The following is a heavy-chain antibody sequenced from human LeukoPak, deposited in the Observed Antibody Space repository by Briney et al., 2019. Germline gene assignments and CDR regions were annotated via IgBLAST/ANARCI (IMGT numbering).Heavy chain of an antibody. J-gene: IGHJ4*02. D-gene: IGHD3-10*01. Sequence: SETLSLTCTVSGYSLRSGYFWGWIRQPPGKGLEWIGNSHHSGTTYYNPSLKSRVIISVDTSKNQFSLKVTSVTAADTAVYYCAREVGYASGNYHWGQGTLVTVSS. CDR2: SHHSGTT. V-gene: IGHV4-38-2*02. CDR1: GYSLRSGYF. CDR3: AREVGYASGNYH.